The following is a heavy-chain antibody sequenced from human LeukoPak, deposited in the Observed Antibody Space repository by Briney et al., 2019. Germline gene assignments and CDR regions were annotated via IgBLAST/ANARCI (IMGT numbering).Heavy chain of an antibody. CDR2: INYSGGT. V-gene: IGHV4-59*01. Sequence: SETLSLTCTVSGGSISSYYWSWIRQPPGKGLEWIGHINYSGGTNYNPSLKSRVTISVDTSKNQFSLKLSSVTAADTAVYYCARDSSGWYENWFDPWGQGTLVTVSS. J-gene: IGHJ5*02. CDR1: GGSISSYY. CDR3: ARDSSGWYENWFDP. D-gene: IGHD6-19*01.